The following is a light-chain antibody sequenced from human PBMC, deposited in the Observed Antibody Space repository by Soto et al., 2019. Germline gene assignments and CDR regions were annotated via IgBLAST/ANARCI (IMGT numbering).Light chain of an antibody. CDR3: QCYDSSLSVL. Sequence: QSVLTQPPSVSGAPGQRGTIFCTGSSSNIGAGYDVHWYQQLPGTAPKPLIYGNSNRPSGVPDRFAGSKSGTTASLAITGLQSEEEAHHCCQCYDSSLSVLFGGGTK. J-gene: IGLJ2*01. V-gene: IGLV1-40*01. CDR1: SSNIGAGYD. CDR2: GNS.